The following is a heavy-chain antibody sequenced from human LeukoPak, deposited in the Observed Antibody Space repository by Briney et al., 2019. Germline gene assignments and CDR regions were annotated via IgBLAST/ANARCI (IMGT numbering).Heavy chain of an antibody. Sequence: GGSLRLSCADSGFTFSRSWMTWVRQAPGKGLALVANIKQDGSEKYYVDSVMGRFTISRDNAKNSLYLQMNSLTAEDTAVYYCARGISSAYFRQSPHYYYMDVWGKGTTVSVSS. CDR2: IKQDGSEK. V-gene: IGHV3-7*01. D-gene: IGHD3-22*01. CDR3: ARGISSAYFRQSPHYYYMDV. J-gene: IGHJ6*03. CDR1: GFTFSRSW.